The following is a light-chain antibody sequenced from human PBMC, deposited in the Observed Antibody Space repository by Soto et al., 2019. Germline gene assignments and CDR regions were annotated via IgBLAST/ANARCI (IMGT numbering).Light chain of an antibody. V-gene: IGLV1-44*01. CDR3: SSYTSSSTYG. J-gene: IGLJ1*01. CDR2: SNN. CDR1: SSNIGSNT. Sequence: QSVLTQPPSASGTPGQRVTIACSGSSSNIGSNTVNWYQQLPGTAPKLLIYSNNQRPSGVPDRFSGSKSGTSASLAISGLQSEDEADYYCSSYTSSSTYGFGTGTKVTVL.